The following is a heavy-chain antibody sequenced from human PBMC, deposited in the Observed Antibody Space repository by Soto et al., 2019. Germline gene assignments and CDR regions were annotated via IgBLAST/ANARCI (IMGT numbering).Heavy chain of an antibody. CDR3: VKDYSHGRFPDY. CDR2: STYTGDTP. CDR1: GFAFRDST. V-gene: IGHV3-64D*06. J-gene: IGHJ4*02. D-gene: IGHD1-26*01. Sequence: EVQLVESGGGLVRPGGSLRLSCSASGFAFRDSTMHWVRQAPGRGLEQLGTSTYTGDTPYYADSVKGRFTISRDNSQSTLYFQMSSLRPEDTGVYFCVKDYSHGRFPDYWGQGTLVTVSS.